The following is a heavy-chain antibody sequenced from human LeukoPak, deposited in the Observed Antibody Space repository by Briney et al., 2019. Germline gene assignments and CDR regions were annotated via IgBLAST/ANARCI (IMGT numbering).Heavy chain of an antibody. D-gene: IGHD5-12*01. J-gene: IGHJ4*02. V-gene: IGHV3-74*03. CDR2: INTDGSRT. Sequence: PGGSLRLSCAASGFTLSEYWMHWVRQAPGKGLVWVSRINTDGSRTTYADSVKGRFTISRDNAKNTVSLQMNSLRAEDTAVYYCGAGYTWVDHWGQGTLVTVSS. CDR3: GAGYTWVDH. CDR1: GFTLSEYW.